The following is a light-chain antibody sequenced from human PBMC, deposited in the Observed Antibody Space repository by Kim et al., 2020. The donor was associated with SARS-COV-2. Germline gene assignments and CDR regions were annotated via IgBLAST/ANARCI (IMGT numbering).Light chain of an antibody. CDR1: NIGSKN. V-gene: IGLV3-9*01. CDR2: RDS. J-gene: IGLJ2*01. Sequence: ALGKTARITWGGNNIGSKNVHWYQKKPGQAPVLVIYRDSNRPSGIPERFSGSNSGNTATLTISRAQAGDEADYYCQVWDSSTAWVFGGGTQLTVL. CDR3: QVWDSSTAWV.